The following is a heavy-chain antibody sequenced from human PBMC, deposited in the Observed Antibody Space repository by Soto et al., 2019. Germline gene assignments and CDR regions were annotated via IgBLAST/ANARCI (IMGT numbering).Heavy chain of an antibody. J-gene: IGHJ4*02. D-gene: IGHD3-9*01. V-gene: IGHV4-39*01. CDR3: ARHPRHYDILTGPSQGLDY. Sequence: SETLSLTCTVSGGSISSSSYYWGWIRQPPGKGLEWIGSIYYSGSTYYNPSLKSRVTISVDTSKNQFSLKLSSVTAADTAVYYCARHPRHYDILTGPSQGLDYWGQGTLVTVSS. CDR1: GGSISSSSYY. CDR2: IYYSGST.